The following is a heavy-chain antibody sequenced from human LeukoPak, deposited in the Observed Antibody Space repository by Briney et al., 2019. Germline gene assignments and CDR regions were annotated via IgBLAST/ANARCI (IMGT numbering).Heavy chain of an antibody. CDR3: ARDDYNGFDC. J-gene: IGHJ4*02. CDR2: INPEESST. CDR1: GFTFSSYW. Sequence: GGSLRLSCAASGFTFSSYWMHWVRQAPGKGLVWVSRINPEESSTSYADSVKGRYTISRDNAKNTLYLQMNSLRAEDTAVYYCARDDYNGFDCWGQGTLVSVSS. D-gene: IGHD4-11*01. V-gene: IGHV3-74*01.